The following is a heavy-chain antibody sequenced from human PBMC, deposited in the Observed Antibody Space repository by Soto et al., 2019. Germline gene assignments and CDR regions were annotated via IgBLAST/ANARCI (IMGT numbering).Heavy chain of an antibody. CDR3: ARGERQQQRDY. D-gene: IGHD6-25*01. CDR1: GDSISSDKW. Sequence: SETLSLTCAVSGDSISSDKWWSWVRQPPGKGLEWIGEILHSGNSNYNPSLKSRVIISVDKSKNQFSLNLSSLTDADTAVYYCARGERQQQRDYWGQGTLVTVSS. V-gene: IGHV4-4*02. J-gene: IGHJ4*02. CDR2: ILHSGNS.